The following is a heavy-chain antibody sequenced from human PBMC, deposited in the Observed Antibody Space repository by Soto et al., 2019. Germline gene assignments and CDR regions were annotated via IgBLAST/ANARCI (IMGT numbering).Heavy chain of an antibody. CDR1: GYTFTGYY. CDR2: INPNSGGT. J-gene: IGHJ5*02. CDR3: ARVAVAGYNWFDP. D-gene: IGHD6-19*01. V-gene: IGHV1-2*04. Sequence: ASVKVSCKASGYTFTGYYMHWVRQPPGQGLEWMGWINPNSGGTNYAQKFQGWVTMTRDTSISTAYMELSRLRSDDTAVYYCARVAVAGYNWFDPWGQGTLVTVSS.